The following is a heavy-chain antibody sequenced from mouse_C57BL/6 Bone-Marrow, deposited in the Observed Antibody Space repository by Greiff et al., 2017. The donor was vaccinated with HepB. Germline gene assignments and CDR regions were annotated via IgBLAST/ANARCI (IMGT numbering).Heavy chain of an antibody. CDR1: GYSITSDY. Sequence: VQLQQSGPGLAKPSQSLSLTCSVTGYSITSDYWNWIRKFPGNKLEYMGYISYSGSTYYNPYLKSRISITRDTSKNQYYLQLNSMTTEDTATYYGARWGYDSSTGYFDYWGQGTTLTVSS. V-gene: IGHV3-8*01. D-gene: IGHD1-1*01. J-gene: IGHJ2*01. CDR3: ARWGYDSSTGYFDY. CDR2: ISYSGST.